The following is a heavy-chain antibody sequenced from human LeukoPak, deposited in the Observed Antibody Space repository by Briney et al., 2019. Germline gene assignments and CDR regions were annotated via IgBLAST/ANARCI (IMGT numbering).Heavy chain of an antibody. D-gene: IGHD1-14*01. J-gene: IGHJ6*02. CDR1: GYTFTSYG. Sequence: GASVKVSCKASGYTFTSYGISWVRQAPGQGLEWMGWISAHNGNTNYPQKLQGRVTMTTDTSTSTAYMELRSLRSDDTAVYHCARTEPVTYYYYGMDVWGQGTTVTVSS. V-gene: IGHV1-18*01. CDR2: ISAHNGNT. CDR3: ARTEPVTYYYYGMDV.